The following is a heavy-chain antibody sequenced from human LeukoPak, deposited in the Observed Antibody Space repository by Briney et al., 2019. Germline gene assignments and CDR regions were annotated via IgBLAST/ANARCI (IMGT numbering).Heavy chain of an antibody. D-gene: IGHD2-15*01. Sequence: SETLSLTCTVSGGSIDSRSYYCDWIRQAPGKGLEWIGTIYHSGSTEYNPSLKSRVAIFVDTSKNQFSLILHSVAAADTAVYYCARRSEFDNTHYHYFDYWGQGALVTISS. J-gene: IGHJ4*02. CDR2: IYHSGST. CDR1: GGSIDSRSYY. CDR3: ARRSEFDNTHYHYFDY. V-gene: IGHV4-39*01.